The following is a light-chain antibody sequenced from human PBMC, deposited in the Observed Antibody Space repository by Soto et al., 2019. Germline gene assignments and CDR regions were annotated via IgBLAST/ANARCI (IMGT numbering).Light chain of an antibody. Sequence: QSVLTQPPSVSGSPGQSVTISCTGTSSDVGSYNRVSWYQQAPGTAPKLILYEVTNRPSGVPDRFSGSKSGNTASLTISGLQAEDEADYHCSSYTGRTPTLVIVGGGTKLTVL. CDR1: SSDVGSYNR. CDR2: EVT. CDR3: SSYTGRTPTLVI. J-gene: IGLJ2*01. V-gene: IGLV2-18*02.